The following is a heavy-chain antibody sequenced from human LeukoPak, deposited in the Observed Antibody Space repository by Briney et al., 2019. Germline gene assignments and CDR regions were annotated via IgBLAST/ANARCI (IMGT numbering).Heavy chain of an antibody. CDR3: ARGFSDYCSSTSCSRDHDY. CDR1: GYTFTSYG. CDR2: ISAYNGNT. J-gene: IGHJ4*02. Sequence: ASVKVSCKASGYTFTSYGISWVRQAPGQGLEWMGWISAYNGNTNYAQKLQGRVTMTTDTSTSTAYMELRSLRSDDTAVYYCARGFSDYCSSTSCSRDHDYWGQGTLVTVSS. V-gene: IGHV1-18*01. D-gene: IGHD2-2*01.